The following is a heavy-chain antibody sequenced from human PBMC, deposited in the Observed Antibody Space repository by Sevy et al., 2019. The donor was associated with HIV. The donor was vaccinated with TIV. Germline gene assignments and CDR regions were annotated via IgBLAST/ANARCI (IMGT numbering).Heavy chain of an antibody. CDR3: ARGGSLKYYYDSSGYYYRFDS. V-gene: IGHV4-34*01. CDR2: INHSRNT. CDR1: GGSFSTYY. Sequence: SETRSLTCAVYGGSFSTYYWSWIRQPPGKGLEWIGEINHSRNTNYNPSLKSRVTISVDTSKNQFSLKLSSVTAADTAVYYCARGGSLKYYYDSSGYYYRFDSWGQGTLVTVSS. D-gene: IGHD3-22*01. J-gene: IGHJ4*02.